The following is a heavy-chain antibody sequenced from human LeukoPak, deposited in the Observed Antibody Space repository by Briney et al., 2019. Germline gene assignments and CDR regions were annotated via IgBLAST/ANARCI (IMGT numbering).Heavy chain of an antibody. CDR1: GFTFSSYE. CDR2: ISSSSSYI. D-gene: IGHD3-16*01. CDR3: AREVSALGELLYYYYGMDV. J-gene: IGHJ6*02. V-gene: IGHV3-21*05. Sequence: GGSLRLSCAASGFTFSSYEMKWVRQAPGKGLEWVSYISSSSSYIYYADSVKGRFTISRDNAKNSLYLQMNSLRAEDTAVYYCAREVSALGELLYYYYGMDVWGQGTTVTVSS.